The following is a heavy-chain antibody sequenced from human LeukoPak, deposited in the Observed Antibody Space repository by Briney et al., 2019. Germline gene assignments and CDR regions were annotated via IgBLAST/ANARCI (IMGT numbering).Heavy chain of an antibody. CDR1: GGSFSGYY. CDR2: INHSGST. V-gene: IGHV4-34*01. CDR3: ARQYCSSASCSYDY. Sequence: SETLSLTCAVYGGSFSGYYWSWIRQPPGKGLEWIGEINHSGSTNYNPSLKSRVTISVDTSKNQFSLKVSSVTAADTAVYYCARQYCSSASCSYDYWGQGTLVTVSS. J-gene: IGHJ4*02. D-gene: IGHD2-2*01.